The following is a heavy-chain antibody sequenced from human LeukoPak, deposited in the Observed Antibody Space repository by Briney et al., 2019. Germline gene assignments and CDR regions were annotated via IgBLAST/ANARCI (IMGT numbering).Heavy chain of an antibody. CDR3: ARERGLAVTGY. J-gene: IGHJ4*02. D-gene: IGHD2-21*02. CDR2: ISSSSSYI. CDR1: GFTFSSYS. V-gene: IGHV3-21*01. Sequence: GGSLRLSCAASGFTFSSYSMNWVPQAPGKGLEWFSSISSSSSYIYYADSVKGRFTISRDNAKNSLYLQMNSLRAEDTAVYYCARERGLAVTGYWGQGTLVTVSS.